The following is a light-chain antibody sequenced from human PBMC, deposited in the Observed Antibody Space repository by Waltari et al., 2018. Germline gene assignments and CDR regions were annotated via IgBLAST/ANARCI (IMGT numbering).Light chain of an antibody. CDR2: SAS. J-gene: IGKJ4*01. CDR1: QSISDS. Sequence: DIQMTQSPSSLSASVGDRVTINCRASQSISDSLNWYQQKPGKAPKLLIYSASTLQSGVPSRFSGIGYGTDFTLTISRLQREDFATYYCQQSYNDPLTFGGGTKMEIK. CDR3: QQSYNDPLT. V-gene: IGKV1-39*01.